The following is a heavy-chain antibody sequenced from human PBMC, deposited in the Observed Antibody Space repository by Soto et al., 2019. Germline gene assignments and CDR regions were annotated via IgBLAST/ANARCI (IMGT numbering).Heavy chain of an antibody. CDR3: ARDLRFQGHDYADYLGYGMDV. CDR1: GGSISPCY. CDR2: IYYRGST. D-gene: IGHD4-17*01. J-gene: IGHJ6*02. V-gene: IGHV4-59*01. Sequence: PSETLSLTCTVSGGSISPCYWSWIRQPPGKGLEWIGYIYYRGSTNYNPSLKSRVTILADTSKNQFSLNLSSVTTADTAVYYRARDLRFQGHDYADYLGYGMDVWGQGTTVTVSS.